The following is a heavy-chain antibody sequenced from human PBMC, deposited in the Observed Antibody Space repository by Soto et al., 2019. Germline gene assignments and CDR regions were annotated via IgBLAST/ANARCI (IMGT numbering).Heavy chain of an antibody. CDR1: GGTFSSYA. J-gene: IGHJ3*01. CDR2: IIPIFGTA. V-gene: IGHV1-69*01. CDR3: ARDPELYYYDSSGYNDAFDL. Sequence: QVQLVQSGAEVKKPGSSVKVSCKASGGTFSSYAISWVRQAPGQGLEWMGGIIPIFGTANYAQKFQGRVTITADESTSTAYMELSSLRSEDTAVYYCARDPELYYYDSSGYNDAFDLWGQGTMVTVSS. D-gene: IGHD3-22*01.